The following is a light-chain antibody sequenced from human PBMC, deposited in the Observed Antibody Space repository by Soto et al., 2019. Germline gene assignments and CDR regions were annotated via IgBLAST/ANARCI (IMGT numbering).Light chain of an antibody. V-gene: IGKV3-20*01. Sequence: ELVLTQSPGSLSLSPGERATLSCWASQSISGNYLAWYQQKPGQAPRLLIYGASNRATGIPDRFRGSGSGADFSRTISRLEPEDFAVYFGPQYWRSAIFTLGPGTTVEVK. CDR1: QSISGNY. J-gene: IGKJ3*01. CDR3: PQYWRSAIFT. CDR2: GAS.